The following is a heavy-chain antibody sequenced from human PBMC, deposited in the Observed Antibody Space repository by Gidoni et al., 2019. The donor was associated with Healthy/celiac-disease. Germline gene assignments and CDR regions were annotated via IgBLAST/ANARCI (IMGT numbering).Heavy chain of an antibody. D-gene: IGHD2-21*02. CDR3: ARGLEVGAYCGGDCYRDAFDI. CDR1: GRSFRGYY. J-gene: IGHJ3*02. V-gene: IGHV4-34*01. CDR2: INHSGST. Sequence: QVQLQQWGAGLLKPSETLSPPFAVYGRSFRGYYWSWIRQPPGKGMEWIGEINHSGSTNYHPSLKRRVTISVDTSKNQFSLKLSCVTVADTAVYDCARGLEVGAYCGGDCYRDAFDIWGKGTMVTVSS.